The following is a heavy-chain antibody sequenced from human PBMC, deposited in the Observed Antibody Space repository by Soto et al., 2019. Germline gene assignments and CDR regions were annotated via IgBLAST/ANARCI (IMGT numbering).Heavy chain of an antibody. CDR3: ARDRDDYGSGNYYNRIDF. V-gene: IGHV1-69*01. CDR2: IIPIFGTT. CDR1: GGIFSTYA. J-gene: IGHJ4*02. D-gene: IGHD3-10*01. Sequence: QVQLVQSXAXVXXPXSSVKVSCKASGGIFSTYAISWLRRAPGQGLEWMGGIIPIFGTTNYAQRFQGRVTITADESTSTAYMELSRLRSEDTAVYYCARDRDDYGSGNYYNRIDFWGQGTLVTVSS.